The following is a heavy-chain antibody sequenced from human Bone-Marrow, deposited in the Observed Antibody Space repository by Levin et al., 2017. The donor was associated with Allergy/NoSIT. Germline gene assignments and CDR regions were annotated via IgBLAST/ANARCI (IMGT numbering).Heavy chain of an antibody. J-gene: IGHJ4*02. CDR3: TTSGFESSRANY. CDR1: GFTFSNAL. CDR2: IKSKTDGGTT. V-gene: IGHV3-15*01. D-gene: IGHD3-22*01. Sequence: LSLTCAASGFTFSNALMSWVRQAPGKGLEWVGRIKSKTDGGTTDYTAPVKGRFNISRDDSINKLYLQMNSLKSEDTAVYYCTTSGFESSRANYWGQGTLVTVSS.